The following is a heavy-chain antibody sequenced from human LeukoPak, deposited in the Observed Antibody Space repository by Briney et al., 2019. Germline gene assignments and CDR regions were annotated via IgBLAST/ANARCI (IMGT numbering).Heavy chain of an antibody. Sequence: SGTLSLICGVSGGSISSTNWWTWVRQPPGKGLEWIGEVHLDGRTNYNPSLESRLTMSVDLSENHISLKLTSVTAADTAVYYCAREGGFYRPLDYSGQGTLVT. CDR1: GGSISSTNW. J-gene: IGHJ4*02. CDR3: AREGGFYRPLDY. D-gene: IGHD3-3*01. CDR2: VHLDGRT. V-gene: IGHV4-4*02.